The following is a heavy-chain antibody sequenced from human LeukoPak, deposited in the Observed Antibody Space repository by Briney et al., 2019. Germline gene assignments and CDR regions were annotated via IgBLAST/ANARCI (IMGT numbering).Heavy chain of an antibody. CDR3: ARHRYRSGGFDY. V-gene: IGHV4-39*01. D-gene: IGHD3-3*01. J-gene: IGHJ4*02. CDR1: VGSISSSSYY. Sequence: PSETLSLTCTVSVGSISSSSYYWGWIRQPPGKGLEWIGSIYYRGSTYYNPSLKSRVTISVDTSNNHFSLKLSSVTAADTAVDDCARHRYRSGGFDYWGQGTLVTVSS. CDR2: IYYRGST.